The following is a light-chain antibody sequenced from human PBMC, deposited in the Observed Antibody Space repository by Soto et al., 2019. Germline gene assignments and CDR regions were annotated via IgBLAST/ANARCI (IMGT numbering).Light chain of an antibody. CDR2: KAS. CDR1: QSISSY. Sequence: IQMTQSPSSLSASVLAIVTITCRASQSISSYLNWYQQKPGKAPKLLIYKASTLKSGVPSRFSGSGSGTEFTLTISSLQSEDFAVYYCQQYNNWPLTFGGGTKVDI. V-gene: IGKV1-39*01. J-gene: IGKJ4*01. CDR3: QQYNNWPLT.